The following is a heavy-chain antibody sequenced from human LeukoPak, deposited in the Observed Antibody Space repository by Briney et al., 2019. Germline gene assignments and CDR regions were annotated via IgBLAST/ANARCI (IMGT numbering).Heavy chain of an antibody. CDR1: GYSISSGYY. CDR3: ARSGYLSANWFDP. V-gene: IGHV4-38-2*02. CDR2: IYYSGST. Sequence: SETLSLTCTVSGYSISSGYYWGWIRQPPGKGLEWIGSIYYSGSTYYNPSLKSRVTISVDTSKNQFSLKLSSVTAADTAVYYCARSGYLSANWFDPWGQGTLVTVSS. J-gene: IGHJ5*02. D-gene: IGHD3-22*01.